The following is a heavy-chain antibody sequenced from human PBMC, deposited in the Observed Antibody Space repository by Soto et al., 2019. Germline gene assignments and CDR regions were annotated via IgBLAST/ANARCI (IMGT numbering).Heavy chain of an antibody. D-gene: IGHD3-9*01. J-gene: IGHJ6*02. CDR1: GGTFSSYA. CDR2: IIPIFGTA. CDR3: ARAYSLLDYDILTGYDYYYCMYV. V-gene: IGHV1-69*12. Sequence: QVQLVQSGAEVKKPGSSVKVSCKASGGTFSSYAISWVRQAPGQGLEWMGGIIPIFGTANYAQKFQGRVTITADDSTSTAYMELSSLRSEDTAVYYFARAYSLLDYDILTGYDYYYCMYVWGQGPTVTVSS.